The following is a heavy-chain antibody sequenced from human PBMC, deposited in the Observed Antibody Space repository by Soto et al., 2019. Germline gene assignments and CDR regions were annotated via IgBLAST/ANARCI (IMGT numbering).Heavy chain of an antibody. Sequence: SETLSLTCAVSGYSISSGYYWGWIRQPPGKGLEWIGSIYHSGSTYYNPSLKSRVTISVDTSKNQFSLRLSSVTAADTAVYYCARTPPVAGPIDYWGQGTLVTVSS. D-gene: IGHD6-19*01. CDR3: ARTPPVAGPIDY. CDR1: GYSISSGYY. CDR2: IYHSGST. V-gene: IGHV4-38-2*01. J-gene: IGHJ4*02.